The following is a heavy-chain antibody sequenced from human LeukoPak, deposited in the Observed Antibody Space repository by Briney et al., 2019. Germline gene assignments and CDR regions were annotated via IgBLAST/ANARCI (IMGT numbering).Heavy chain of an antibody. D-gene: IGHD6-19*01. Sequence: PKLATPPQLPTLTSTLSGFSLSPSAARLGWIRHPPGNALEPLALIYWNDDKRYSPSLKSRLTITNDTSKNQVVLTITNMDPVDTATYYCAHRLGQWPAHFDYWGQGTLVTVSS. CDR1: GFSLSPSAAR. CDR3: AHRLGQWPAHFDY. CDR2: IYWNDDK. V-gene: IGHV2-5*01. J-gene: IGHJ4*02.